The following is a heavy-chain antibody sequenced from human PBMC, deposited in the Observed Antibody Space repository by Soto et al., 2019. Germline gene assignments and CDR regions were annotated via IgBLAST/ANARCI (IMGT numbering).Heavy chain of an antibody. Sequence: SETLFLTCNVSGDSISSGGYSWSWIRRPPGKGLEWIGYIYHSGSASYNPSLKSRVTISVDGSKNHFSLQLTSVTAADTAVYYCARGRLLPAVNFDYWGQGAQVTVSS. CDR2: IYHSGSA. V-gene: IGHV4-30-2*01. CDR1: GDSISSGGYS. J-gene: IGHJ4*02. CDR3: ARGRLLPAVNFDY. D-gene: IGHD2-2*01.